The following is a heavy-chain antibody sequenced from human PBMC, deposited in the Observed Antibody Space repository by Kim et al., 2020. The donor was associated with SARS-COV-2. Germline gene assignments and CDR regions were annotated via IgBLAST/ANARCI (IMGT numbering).Heavy chain of an antibody. D-gene: IGHD3-22*01. CDR3: AKDHESSGWPTFDY. Sequence: ADYVKGRLTVSRDKADNTMYLQMNRLRAEDTALYYCAKDHESSGWPTFDYWGQGTLVTVSS. V-gene: IGHV3-23*01. J-gene: IGHJ4*02.